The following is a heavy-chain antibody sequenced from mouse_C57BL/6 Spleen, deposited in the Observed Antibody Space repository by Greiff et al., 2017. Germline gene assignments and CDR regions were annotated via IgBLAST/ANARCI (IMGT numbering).Heavy chain of an antibody. V-gene: IGHV5-6*01. J-gene: IGHJ1*03. CDR1: GFTFSSYG. Sequence: EVQLVESGGDLVKPGGSLKLSCAASGFTFSSYGMSWVRQTPDKRLEWVATISSGGSYTYYPDSVKGRFTISRDNAKNTLYLQMSSLKSEDTAMYYCARHRDYYGSSYVGYFDVWGTGTTVTVSS. CDR3: ARHRDYYGSSYVGYFDV. CDR2: ISSGGSYT. D-gene: IGHD1-1*01.